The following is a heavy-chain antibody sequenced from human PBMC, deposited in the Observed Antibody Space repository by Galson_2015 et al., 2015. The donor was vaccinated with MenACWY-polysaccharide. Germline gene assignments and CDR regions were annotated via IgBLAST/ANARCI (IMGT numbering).Heavy chain of an antibody. V-gene: IGHV1-8*01. J-gene: IGHJ3*02. D-gene: IGHD3-22*01. CDR2: MNPNSGNT. Sequence: SVKVSCKASGYSFSSYDINWVRQTTGQGLEWMGWMNPNSGNTGYAQKFQGRVTMTRNTSISIAYMELSSLRSEDTAVYYCARGGKYYYDSSGYSLNAFDIWGQGTMVTVSS. CDR3: ARGGKYYYDSSGYSLNAFDI. CDR1: GYSFSSYD.